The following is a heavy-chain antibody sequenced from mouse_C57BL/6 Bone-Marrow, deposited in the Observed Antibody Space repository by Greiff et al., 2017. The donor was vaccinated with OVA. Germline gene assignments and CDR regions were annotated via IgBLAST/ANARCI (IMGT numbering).Heavy chain of an antibody. CDR1: GFSLTSYG. Sequence: QVQLKESGPGLVQPSQSLSITCTVSGFSLTSYGVHWVRQSPGKGLEWLGVIWRGGSTDYNAAFMSRLSITKDNSKSQVFFKMNSLQADDTAIYYCAIPAYYSNYGAMDYWGQGTSVTVSS. CDR3: AIPAYYSNYGAMDY. D-gene: IGHD2-5*01. V-gene: IGHV2-5*01. CDR2: IWRGGST. J-gene: IGHJ4*01.